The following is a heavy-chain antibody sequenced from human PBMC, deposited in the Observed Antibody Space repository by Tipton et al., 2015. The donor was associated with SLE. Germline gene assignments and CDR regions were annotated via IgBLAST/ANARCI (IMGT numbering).Heavy chain of an antibody. Sequence: TLSLTCAVYGGSFSGYYWSWIRQPPGKGLEWIGEINHSGSTNYNPSLKSRVTISVDTSKNQFSLKLSSVTAADTAVYYCARAGSGMVVTRGGIDAFDLWGQGTMVTVSS. CDR1: GGSFSGYY. V-gene: IGHV4-34*01. CDR3: ARAGSGMVVTRGGIDAFDL. J-gene: IGHJ3*01. CDR2: INHSGST. D-gene: IGHD4-23*01.